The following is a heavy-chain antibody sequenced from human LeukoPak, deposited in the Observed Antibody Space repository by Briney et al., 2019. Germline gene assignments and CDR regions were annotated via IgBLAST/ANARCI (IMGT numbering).Heavy chain of an antibody. Sequence: KPSETLSLTCTVSGYSITSGYYWGWIRQSPMKGLEWIGSIYHSGSTYSNPSLRGRVSISVDTSTNQYSLKLTSVTAADTAVYYCAVWPGDYDYIWGRHRDFDYWGQGTLVTVSS. CDR3: AVWPGDYDYIWGRHRDFDY. J-gene: IGHJ4*02. D-gene: IGHD3-16*01. V-gene: IGHV4-38-2*02. CDR2: IYHSGST. CDR1: GYSITSGYY.